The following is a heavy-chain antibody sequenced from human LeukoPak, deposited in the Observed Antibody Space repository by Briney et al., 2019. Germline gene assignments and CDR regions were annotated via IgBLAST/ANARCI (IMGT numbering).Heavy chain of an antibody. D-gene: IGHD5-18*01. V-gene: IGHV4-59*01. Sequence: SETLSLTCTVSGDSISSYYWSWIRQPPGKGLEWIGYIYYSGSTNYNPSLKSRVTISVDTSKNQFSLKLSSVTAADTAVYYCAREQRGYSYGTFDYWGQGTLVTVSS. CDR2: IYYSGST. J-gene: IGHJ4*02. CDR1: GDSISSYY. CDR3: AREQRGYSYGTFDY.